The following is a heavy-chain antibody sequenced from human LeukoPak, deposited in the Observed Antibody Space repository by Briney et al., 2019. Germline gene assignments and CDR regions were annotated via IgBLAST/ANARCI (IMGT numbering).Heavy chain of an antibody. CDR1: GGSISSYY. D-gene: IGHD3-10*01. Sequence: PSETLSLTCTVSGGSISSYYWSWIRQPPGKGLEWIGYIYYSGSTNYNPSLKSRVTISVDTSKNQFSLKLSSVTAADTAVYYCARRSMVRGVIRPKRAPWFDPWGQGTLVTVSS. CDR2: IYYSGST. CDR3: ARRSMVRGVIRPKRAPWFDP. V-gene: IGHV4-59*12. J-gene: IGHJ5*02.